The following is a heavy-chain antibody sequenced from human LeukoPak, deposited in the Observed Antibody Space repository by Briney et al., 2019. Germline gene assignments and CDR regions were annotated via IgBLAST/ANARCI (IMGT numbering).Heavy chain of an antibody. D-gene: IGHD5-18*01. Sequence: SQTLSLTCALSGDSVSSNSATWNWIRQSPSRGLEWLGRTYYRSKWKNDYAVSVKSRITFNPDTSKNQFSLQLNSVTPEDTAVYYCVRGRDTAMGSWGQGTLVTVSS. J-gene: IGHJ4*02. CDR3: VRGRDTAMGS. CDR1: GDSVSSNSAT. CDR2: TYYRSKWKN. V-gene: IGHV6-1*01.